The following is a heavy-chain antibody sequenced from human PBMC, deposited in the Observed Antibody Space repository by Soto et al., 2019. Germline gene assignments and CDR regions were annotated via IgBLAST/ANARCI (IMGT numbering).Heavy chain of an antibody. V-gene: IGHV3-30*18. Sequence: GGSLRLSCAASGFTFSSYGMHWVRQAPGKGLEWVAVISYDGSNKYYADSVKGRFTISRDNSNNTMYLQMNSLRAEDTAVYYSAKGRYSSSSCYYCGMDVWGQGTTVTVSS. D-gene: IGHD6-6*01. CDR1: GFTFSSYG. CDR3: AKGRYSSSSCYYCGMDV. CDR2: ISYDGSNK. J-gene: IGHJ6*02.